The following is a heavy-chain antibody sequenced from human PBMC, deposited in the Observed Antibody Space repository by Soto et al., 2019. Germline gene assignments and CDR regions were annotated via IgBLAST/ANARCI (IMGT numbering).Heavy chain of an antibody. V-gene: IGHV3-7*01. CDR3: ARARIDL. Sequence: EVQLVESGGGLVQLGGSLRLFCEASGFSFSSYWMTWVRQAPGKGLEWVANISPDGSDKYYVDSVKGRFTISRDHVKNALYLQVNSLRVDDKALYYCARARIDLWGRGTLVTVSS. J-gene: IGHJ2*01. CDR1: GFSFSSYW. CDR2: ISPDGSDK.